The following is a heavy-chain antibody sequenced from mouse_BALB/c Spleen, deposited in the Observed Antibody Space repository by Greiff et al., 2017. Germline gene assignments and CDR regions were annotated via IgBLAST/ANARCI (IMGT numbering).Heavy chain of an antibody. D-gene: IGHD2-1*01. J-gene: IGHJ4*01. CDR2: INPGCGGT. CDR3: ARGRIDDGNGYAMDY. Sequence: VQLQQSGAELVRPGPSVKVSCKASGYAFTNYLIEWVKQRPGQGLEWIGVINPGCGGTNYNEKFKGKATLTADKSSSTAYMQLSSLTSDDAAVYCCARGRIDDGNGYAMDYWGQGTSVTVSS. CDR1: GYAFTNYL. V-gene: IGHV1-54*01.